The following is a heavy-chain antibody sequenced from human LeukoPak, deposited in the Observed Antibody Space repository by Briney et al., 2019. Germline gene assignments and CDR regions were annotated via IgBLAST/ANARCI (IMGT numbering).Heavy chain of an antibody. J-gene: IGHJ4*02. V-gene: IGHV3-20*04. CDR1: GFTFDDHG. D-gene: IGHD3-16*02. CDR3: AIGLNLHNYDLFWASHSYIAYYYFYT. Sequence: GGSLRLSCAASGFTFDDHGMTWVCQAPGKGLERGVGINWNGDTTSYADSVKGGFTISRDNAKNSPYLQMNSLRAEDRALYYCAIGLNLHNYDLFWASHSYIAYYYFYTWGPGTLVTVSS. CDR2: INWNGDTT.